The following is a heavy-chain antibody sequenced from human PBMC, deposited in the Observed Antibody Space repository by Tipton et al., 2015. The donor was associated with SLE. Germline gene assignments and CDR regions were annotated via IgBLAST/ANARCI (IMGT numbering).Heavy chain of an antibody. V-gene: IGHV3-30*02. D-gene: IGHD5-12*01. CDR1: RFTFSSYA. CDR3: AKGEYGCHDYGLDY. Sequence: GSLRLSCAASRFTFSSYAMHWVRQAPGKGLEWVAFIRFDGGDDSYADSVKGRFTISRDNSKNTLYLQMNSLRAEDTAVYYCAKGEYGCHDYGLDYWVQGALVTVSS. J-gene: IGHJ4*02. CDR2: IRFDGGDD.